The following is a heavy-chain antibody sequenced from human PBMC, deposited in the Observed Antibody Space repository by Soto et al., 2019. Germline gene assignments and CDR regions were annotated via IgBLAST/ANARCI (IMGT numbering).Heavy chain of an antibody. Sequence: XETLSLSCTVSGGSINTFYWSWVRQPAGKGLEWIGRIFSSGSTSFNPSLESRVAMSVDTSKNHFSLNLSSVTAADMAVYYCAREGSYSAYNFAHGIQLCSFDVWGQGALVTVSS. J-gene: IGHJ4*02. V-gene: IGHV4-4*07. D-gene: IGHD5-12*01. CDR2: IFSSGST. CDR3: AREGSYSAYNFAHGIQLCSFDV. CDR1: GGSINTFY.